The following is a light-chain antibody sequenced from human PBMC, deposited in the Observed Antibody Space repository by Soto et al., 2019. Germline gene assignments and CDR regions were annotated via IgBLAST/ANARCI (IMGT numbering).Light chain of an antibody. Sequence: EMVLTQSPATLSLSPGERATLSCRASQSVSHSLALYQQNPGQAPRLLIFDASTRATGVPARFSGSGSGTDFTLTINSLGPEDFAVYFCQQRSNVHPTFGQGTKLDIK. V-gene: IGKV3-11*01. CDR1: QSVSHS. J-gene: IGKJ2*01. CDR3: QQRSNVHPT. CDR2: DAS.